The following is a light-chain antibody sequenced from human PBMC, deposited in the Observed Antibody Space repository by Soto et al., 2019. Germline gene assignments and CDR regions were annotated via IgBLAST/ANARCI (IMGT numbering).Light chain of an antibody. J-gene: IGKJ1*01. Sequence: DIQMTQSPSSLSASVGDRVTITCRASQGISNYLAWYQQKPGKVPKLLIYAASTLQSGVPSRFSGSGSGTDFTLTITSLQHEDVETDYCQKYNSARWTLGQGTKVDIK. CDR1: QGISNY. CDR2: AAS. CDR3: QKYNSARWT. V-gene: IGKV1-27*01.